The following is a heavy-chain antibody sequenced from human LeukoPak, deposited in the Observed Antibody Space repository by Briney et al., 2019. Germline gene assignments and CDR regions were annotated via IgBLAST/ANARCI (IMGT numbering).Heavy chain of an antibody. J-gene: IGHJ5*02. Sequence: SETLSLTCAVYGGSFSGYYWSWIRQPPGKGLEWIGEINHSGSTNYNPSLKSRVTISVDTSKNQFSLKLSSVTAADTAVYYCARGGEPFGFDPWGQGTLVTVSS. CDR1: GGSFSGYY. CDR3: ARGGEPFGFDP. D-gene: IGHD1-14*01. CDR2: INHSGST. V-gene: IGHV4-34*01.